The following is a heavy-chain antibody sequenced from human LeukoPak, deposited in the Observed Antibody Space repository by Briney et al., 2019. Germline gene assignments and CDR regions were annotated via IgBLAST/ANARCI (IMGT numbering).Heavy chain of an antibody. D-gene: IGHD3-3*01. V-gene: IGHV3-30*18. J-gene: IGHJ6*02. CDR1: GFTFSSYG. Sequence: GGSLRLSCAASGFTFSSYGMHWVRQAPGKGLEWVAVISYDGSNKYYADSVKGRFTISRDNSKNTLYLQMNSLRAEDTAVYYCAKEDRDYDFWSGLNYYYGMDVWGHGTTVTVSS. CDR3: AKEDRDYDFWSGLNYYYGMDV. CDR2: ISYDGSNK.